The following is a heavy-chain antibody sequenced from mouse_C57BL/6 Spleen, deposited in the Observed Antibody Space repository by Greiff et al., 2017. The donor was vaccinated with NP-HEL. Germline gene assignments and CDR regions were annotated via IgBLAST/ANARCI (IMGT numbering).Heavy chain of an antibody. J-gene: IGHJ1*03. D-gene: IGHD3-3*01. Sequence: DVQLVESEGGLVQPGSSMKLSCTASGFTFSDYYMAWVRQVPEKGLEWVANINYDGSSTYYLDSLKSRFIISRDNAKNILYLQMSSLKSEDTATYYCAREEGDVDWYFDVWGTGTTVTVSS. CDR3: AREEGDVDWYFDV. V-gene: IGHV5-16*01. CDR2: INYDGSST. CDR1: GFTFSDYY.